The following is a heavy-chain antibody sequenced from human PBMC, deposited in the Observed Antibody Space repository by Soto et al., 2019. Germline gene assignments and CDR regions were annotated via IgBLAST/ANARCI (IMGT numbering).Heavy chain of an antibody. D-gene: IGHD3-3*01. V-gene: IGHV3-30-3*01. Sequence: QVQLVESGGGVVQPGRSLTLSCAASGFTFSSYAMHWVRQAPGKGLEWVAVISYDGSNKYYADSVKGRFTISRDNFKNALYLQMNSMRAEDTAVYYCARAHGPLDFGVVIPYYYGMDVWGQGTTVTVSS. CDR2: ISYDGSNK. CDR1: GFTFSSYA. CDR3: ARAHGPLDFGVVIPYYYGMDV. J-gene: IGHJ6*02.